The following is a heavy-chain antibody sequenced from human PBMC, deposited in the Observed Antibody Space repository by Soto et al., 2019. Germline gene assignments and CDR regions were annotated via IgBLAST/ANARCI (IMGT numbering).Heavy chain of an antibody. CDR1: GFPFSAYW. CDR3: ARGYYGSEGTEYFQH. CDR2: SNSDVSST. D-gene: IGHD3-10*01. V-gene: IGHV3-74*03. J-gene: IGHJ1*01. Sequence: EVQLVESGGGLVQPGGSLILSCTASGFPFSAYWMHWVRQAPGKGLVWISRSNSDVSSTTYADSVKGRFTISRDNAENTMFLQMNSLRVDDTAVYYCARGYYGSEGTEYFQHWGRGTLVTVSS.